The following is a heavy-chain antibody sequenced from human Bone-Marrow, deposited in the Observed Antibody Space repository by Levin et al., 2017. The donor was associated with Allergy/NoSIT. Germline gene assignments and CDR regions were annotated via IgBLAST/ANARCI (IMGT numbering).Heavy chain of an antibody. J-gene: IGHJ4*02. Sequence: GGSLRLSCAASGFPFTKNWMNWVRQAPGKGPEWVATIKQDGSETYYVDSVKGRFIISRDNSKDSLFLQMNSLRPEDTAIYYCANGTGIGYWGQGTLVTVSS. D-gene: IGHD2-2*01. CDR2: IKQDGSET. V-gene: IGHV3-7*01. CDR1: GFPFTKNW. CDR3: ANGTGIGY.